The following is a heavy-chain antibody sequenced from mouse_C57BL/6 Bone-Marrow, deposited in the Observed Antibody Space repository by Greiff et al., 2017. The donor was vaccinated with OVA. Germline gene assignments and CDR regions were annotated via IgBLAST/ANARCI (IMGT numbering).Heavy chain of an antibody. CDR2: IHPNSGST. V-gene: IGHV1-64*01. CDR3: ARGVTTVVANLYYAMDY. J-gene: IGHJ4*01. Sequence: QVQLQQPGAELVKPGASVKLSCKASGYTFTSYWMHWVKQRPGQGLEWIGMIHPNSGSTNYNAKFKSKATLTVDTSSSTAYMQLSSLTSEDSAVYYGARGVTTVVANLYYAMDYWGQGTSVTVSS. CDR1: GYTFTSYW. D-gene: IGHD1-1*01.